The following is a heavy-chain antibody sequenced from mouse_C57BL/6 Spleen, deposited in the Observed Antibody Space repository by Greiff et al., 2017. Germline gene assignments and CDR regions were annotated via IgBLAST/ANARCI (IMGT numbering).Heavy chain of an antibody. D-gene: IGHD1-1*01. J-gene: IGHJ2*01. CDR3: ARGSSYFDY. CDR2: IDPSDSYT. Sequence: QVQLQQPGAELVRPWTSVKLSCKASGYTFTSYWLHWVKQRPGQGLEWIGVIDPSDSYTNYNQKFKGKATLTVDTSSSTAYMQLSSLTSEDSAVYYCARGSSYFDYWGQGTTLTVSS. V-gene: IGHV1-59*01. CDR1: GYTFTSYW.